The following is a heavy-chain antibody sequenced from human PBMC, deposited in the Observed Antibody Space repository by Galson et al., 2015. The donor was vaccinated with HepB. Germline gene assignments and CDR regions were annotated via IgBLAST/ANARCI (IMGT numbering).Heavy chain of an antibody. V-gene: IGHV1-8*01. Sequence: SVKVSCKASGYAFTSYDINWVRQATGQGLEWMGWMNPNSGNTGYAQKFQGRVTMTRNTSISTAYMELSSLRSEDTAVYYCARGAWSPGWRILTVPGNWFDPWGQGTLVTVSS. CDR1: GYAFTSYD. D-gene: IGHD3-9*01. CDR3: ARGAWSPGWRILTVPGNWFDP. CDR2: MNPNSGNT. J-gene: IGHJ5*02.